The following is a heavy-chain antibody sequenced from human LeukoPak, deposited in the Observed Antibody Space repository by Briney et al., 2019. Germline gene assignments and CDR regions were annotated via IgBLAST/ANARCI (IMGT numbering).Heavy chain of an antibody. Sequence: ASVKVSCKASGYTFTGYYMHWVRQAPGQGLEWMGWINPNSGGTNYAQKFQGRVTMTRDTSISTAYMELSRLRSDDTAVYYCARVRGILEPPDYWGQGTLVTVSS. D-gene: IGHD1-1*01. CDR3: ARVRGILEPPDY. CDR1: GYTFTGYY. CDR2: INPNSGGT. J-gene: IGHJ4*02. V-gene: IGHV1-2*02.